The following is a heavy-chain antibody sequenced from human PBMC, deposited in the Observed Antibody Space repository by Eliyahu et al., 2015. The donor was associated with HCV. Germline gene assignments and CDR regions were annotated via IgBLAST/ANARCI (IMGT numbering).Heavy chain of an antibody. Sequence: EVQLLESGGGLVQPGGSLXLSWLASGFTFSNFPMSWVRQAPGKGLEWVSFISSSDSTTYADSVKGRFTISRDNSKNTLFLQMNSLRVEDTAVYYCAKDDDMRGQGTLVTVSS. V-gene: IGHV3-23*01. CDR3: AKDDDM. J-gene: IGHJ4*02. CDR1: GFTFSNFP. D-gene: IGHD3-9*01. CDR2: ISSSDSTT.